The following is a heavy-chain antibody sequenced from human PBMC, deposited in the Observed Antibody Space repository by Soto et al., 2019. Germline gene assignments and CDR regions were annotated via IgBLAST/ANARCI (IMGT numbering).Heavy chain of an antibody. V-gene: IGHV3-30*18. CDR3: AKGLWFGELPFDAFDI. CDR2: ISYDGSNK. CDR1: GFTFSSYG. D-gene: IGHD3-10*01. J-gene: IGHJ3*02. Sequence: QVQLVESGGGVVQPGRSLRLSCAASGFTFSSYGMHWVRQAPGKGLEWVAVISYDGSNKYYADSVKGRFTISRDKSKNTLYLQMNSLRAEDTAVYYCAKGLWFGELPFDAFDIWGQGTMVTVSS.